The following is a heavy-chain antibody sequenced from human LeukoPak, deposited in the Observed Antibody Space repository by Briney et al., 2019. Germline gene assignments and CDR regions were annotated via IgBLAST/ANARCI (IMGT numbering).Heavy chain of an antibody. CDR3: ARSPYDYVWGSPSYYYGMDV. CDR2: INPNSGGT. CDR1: GYTFTGYY. J-gene: IGHJ6*02. V-gene: IGHV1-2*02. Sequence: ASVKVSCKASGYTFTGYYMHWVRQAPGQGLEWMGWINPNSGGTNYAQKFQGRVTMTRDTSISTAYMELSRLRSDDTAVCYCARSPYDYVWGSPSYYYGMDVWGQGTTVTVSS. D-gene: IGHD3-16*01.